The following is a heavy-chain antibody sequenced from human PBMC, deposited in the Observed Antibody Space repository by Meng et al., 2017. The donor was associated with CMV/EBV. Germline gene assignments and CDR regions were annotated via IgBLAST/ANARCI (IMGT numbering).Heavy chain of an antibody. V-gene: IGHV3-23*01. CDR1: GFIFIDYA. J-gene: IGHJ4*02. D-gene: IGHD1-14*01. CDR2: ISGRGGST. Sequence: GGSLRLSCAASGFIFIDYAMTWVRRAPGRGLEWVSTISGRGGSTYYADSVKGRFTISRDDSKNTLYLQMNSLRAEDTAVYYCARVNQGIDYWGQGTLVTVSS. CDR3: ARVNQGIDY.